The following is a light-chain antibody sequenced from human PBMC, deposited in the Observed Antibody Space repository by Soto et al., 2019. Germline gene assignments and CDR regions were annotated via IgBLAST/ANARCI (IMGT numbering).Light chain of an antibody. V-gene: IGKV3-15*01. J-gene: IGKJ2*01. CDR2: GTS. CDR1: QSVTSN. Sequence: EIVMTQSPATLSVSPGEGATLSCRASQSVTSNLAWYQQQPGQAPRLLIYGTSTRATGIPARLSGSGSGTEFTLTISSLQSEDFAVYDCQQYYNWPYTFGQGTKLEIK. CDR3: QQYYNWPYT.